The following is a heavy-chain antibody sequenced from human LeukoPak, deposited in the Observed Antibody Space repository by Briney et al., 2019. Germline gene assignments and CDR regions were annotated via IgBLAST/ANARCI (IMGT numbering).Heavy chain of an antibody. CDR3: AKPLYYYDSSGNDAFDI. D-gene: IGHD3-22*01. V-gene: IGHV3-23*01. CDR2: ISGSGGSTST. J-gene: IGHJ3*02. CDR1: GFTFSSYA. Sequence: GGSLRLSCAASGFTFSSYAMSWVRQAPGKGLEWVSAISGSGGSTSTYYADSVKGRFTISRDNSKNTLHLQTNSLRAEDTAVYYCAKPLYYYDSSGNDAFDIWGQGTMVTVSS.